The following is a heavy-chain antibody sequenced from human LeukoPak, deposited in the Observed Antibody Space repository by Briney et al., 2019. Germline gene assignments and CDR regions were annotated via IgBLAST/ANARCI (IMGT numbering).Heavy chain of an antibody. CDR1: VYTFTGDY. V-gene: IGHV1-2*06. CDR3: ARDKAVVAATFWFDP. J-gene: IGHJ5*02. CDR2: INPNSGGT. Sequence: ASVKVSCKASVYTFTGDYMHWVRQAPGQGLEWMGRINPNSGGTNYAQKFQGRVTMTRDTSISTAYMELSRLRSDDTAVYYCARDKAVVAATFWFDPWGQGTLVTVSS. D-gene: IGHD2-15*01.